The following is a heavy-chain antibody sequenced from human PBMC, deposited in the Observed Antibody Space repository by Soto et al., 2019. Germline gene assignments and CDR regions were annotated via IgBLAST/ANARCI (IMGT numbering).Heavy chain of an antibody. V-gene: IGHV3-15*01. D-gene: IGHD2-2*01. J-gene: IGHJ4*02. CDR3: ATVYCSTTSCYAPFDY. CDR1: GFTFSNAW. CDR2: IKTNSDGGTV. Sequence: EVHLLESGGGLVKAGGSLRLSCAASGFTFSNAWMSWLRQAPGKGLESIGRIKTNSDGGTVDYASPVKGRFTISRDDSKSMLYLDLNSLKTEDTGVYFCATVYCSTTSCYAPFDYWGKGTLVTVSS.